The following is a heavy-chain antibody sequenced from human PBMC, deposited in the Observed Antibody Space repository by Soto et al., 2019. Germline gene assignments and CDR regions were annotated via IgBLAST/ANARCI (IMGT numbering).Heavy chain of an antibody. CDR3: AKSTGGTANGLDV. Sequence: DVQLVESGGDLVQPGRSLRLSCAASGFTFGDYAMHWVRQAPGKGLEWVSGISWKSGSIGYADSVKGRFTISRDNAKNALFLQMNSLRAEDTALYCCAKSTGGTANGLDVWGQGTTVTVSS. D-gene: IGHD2-8*02. CDR2: ISWKSGSI. CDR1: GFTFGDYA. V-gene: IGHV3-9*01. J-gene: IGHJ6*02.